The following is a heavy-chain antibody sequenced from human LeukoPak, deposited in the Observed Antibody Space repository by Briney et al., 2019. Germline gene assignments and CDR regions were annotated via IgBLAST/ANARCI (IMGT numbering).Heavy chain of an antibody. CDR2: IYTSGST. J-gene: IGHJ6*03. Sequence: PSETLSLTCTVSGGSISSYYWSWIRQPAGKGLEWIGHIYTSGSTNYNPSLKSRVTMSVDTSKNQFSLKLSSVTAADTAVYYCARALVTTRWVYYYYMDVWGKGTTVNVSS. D-gene: IGHD4-17*01. CDR3: ARALVTTRWVYYYYMDV. V-gene: IGHV4-4*07. CDR1: GGSISSYY.